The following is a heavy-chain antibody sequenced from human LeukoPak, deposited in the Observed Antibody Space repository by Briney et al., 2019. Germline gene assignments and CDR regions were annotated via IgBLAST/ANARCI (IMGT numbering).Heavy chain of an antibody. Sequence: SETLSLTCTVSGGSISSSSYYWGWIRQPPGKGLEWIGSIYYSGNTYYNPSLNSRVTISVDTSKNQFSLKLSSVTAADTAVYYCARGVGGYGSTNFDYWGQGTLVTVSS. CDR1: GGSISSSSYY. D-gene: IGHD3-10*01. CDR3: ARGVGGYGSTNFDY. J-gene: IGHJ4*02. CDR2: IYYSGNT. V-gene: IGHV4-39*07.